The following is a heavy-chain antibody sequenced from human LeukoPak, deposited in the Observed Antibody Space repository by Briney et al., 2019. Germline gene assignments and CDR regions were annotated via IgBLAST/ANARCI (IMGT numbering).Heavy chain of an antibody. Sequence: SETLSLTCTVSGGSISSSNYCWGWIRQPPGKGLEWIGYIYNSGSTNYNPSLKSRVTISVDTSKTQFSLQLTSVSAADTAVYFCARRAYSAAYWKHFDYWGQGTLVTVSS. J-gene: IGHJ4*02. CDR3: ARRAYSAAYWKHFDY. D-gene: IGHD1-1*01. CDR2: IYNSGST. CDR1: GGSISSSNYC. V-gene: IGHV4-61*05.